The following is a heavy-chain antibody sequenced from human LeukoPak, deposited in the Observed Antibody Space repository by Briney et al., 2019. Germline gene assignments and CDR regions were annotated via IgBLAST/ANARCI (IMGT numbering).Heavy chain of an antibody. D-gene: IGHD5-18*01. V-gene: IGHV4-31*11. CDR3: ARVMDTAMGFDY. Sequence: KSSETLSLTCAVYGGSFSGYYWSWIRQHPGKGLEWIGYIYYSGSTYYNPSLKSRVTISVDTSKNQFSLKLSSVTAADTAVYYCARVMDTAMGFDYWGQGTLVTVSS. CDR2: IYYSGST. CDR1: GGSFSGYY. J-gene: IGHJ4*02.